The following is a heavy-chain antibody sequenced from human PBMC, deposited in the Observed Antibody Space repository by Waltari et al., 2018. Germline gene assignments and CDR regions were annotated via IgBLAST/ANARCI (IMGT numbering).Heavy chain of an antibody. D-gene: IGHD2-2*01. Sequence: EVQLLESGGGLAQPGGSLRLSCAASGFPFSPFAISWVRQAPGKGLEWVSTIGSSGNTYYADSVKGRFTISRDNSGNTLFLQMNSLRAGDTAVYFCAKGSCSTTSCSYYSFGQPTDYWGQGTPVAVSS. CDR2: IGSSGNT. CDR3: AKGSCSTTSCSYYSFGQPTDY. V-gene: IGHV3-23*01. CDR1: GFPFSPFA. J-gene: IGHJ4*02.